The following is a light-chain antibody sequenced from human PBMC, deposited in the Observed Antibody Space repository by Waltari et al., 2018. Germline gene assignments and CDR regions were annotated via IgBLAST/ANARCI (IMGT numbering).Light chain of an antibody. Sequence: QSALTQPPSASGPPGQSVTLPCTGTSSHIGGFNYVSWYQQNPGQAPKLLIYEVNKRPSGIPDRFSGSKSGNTASLTVSGLQAEDEAEYYCSSYGGRNNLLFGEGTKLTVL. CDR1: SSHIGGFNY. V-gene: IGLV2-8*01. J-gene: IGLJ3*02. CDR3: SSYGGRNNLL. CDR2: EVN.